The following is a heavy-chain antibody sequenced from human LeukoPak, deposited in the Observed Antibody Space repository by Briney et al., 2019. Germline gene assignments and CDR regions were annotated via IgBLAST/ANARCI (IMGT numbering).Heavy chain of an antibody. D-gene: IGHD4-17*01. V-gene: IGHV4-39*07. CDR1: GGSISSSSYY. Sequence: SETLSLTCTVSGGSISSSSYYWGWIRQPPGKGLEWIGSIYYSGSTYYNPSLKSRVTISVDTSKNQFSLKLSSVTAADTAVYYCARGGMTTVRHYYYYYYMDVWGKGTTVTVSS. J-gene: IGHJ6*03. CDR3: ARGGMTTVRHYYYYYYMDV. CDR2: IYYSGST.